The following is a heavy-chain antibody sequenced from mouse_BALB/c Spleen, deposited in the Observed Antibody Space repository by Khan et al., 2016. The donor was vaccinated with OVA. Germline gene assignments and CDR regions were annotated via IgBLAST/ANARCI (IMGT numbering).Heavy chain of an antibody. CDR3: SRTASIKY. CDR1: GYSITSGYG. J-gene: IGHJ2*01. V-gene: IGHV3-2*02. CDR2: IRYSGST. D-gene: IGHD1-2*01. Sequence: EVQLVESGPGLVKPSQSLSLTCTVTGYSITSGYGWNWIRQFPGNKLEWMGYIRYSGSTNYNPSLKSRTSITRDTSKNQFIMQLNSVTTEDTATYFCSRTASIKYWGQGTTLPFSS.